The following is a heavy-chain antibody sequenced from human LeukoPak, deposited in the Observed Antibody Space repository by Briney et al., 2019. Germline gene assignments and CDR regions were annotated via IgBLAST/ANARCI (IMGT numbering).Heavy chain of an antibody. J-gene: IGHJ4*02. CDR3: AKGPTYYDFWSGYYGGGYYFDY. D-gene: IGHD3-3*01. Sequence: QTGGSLRLPCAASGFTVSSYAMSWVRQAPGKGLEWVSAISGSGGSTYYADSVKGRFTISRDNSKNTLYLQMNSLRAEDTAVYYCAKGPTYYDFWSGYYGGGYYFDYWGQGTLVTVSS. CDR2: ISGSGGST. CDR1: GFTVSSYA. V-gene: IGHV3-23*01.